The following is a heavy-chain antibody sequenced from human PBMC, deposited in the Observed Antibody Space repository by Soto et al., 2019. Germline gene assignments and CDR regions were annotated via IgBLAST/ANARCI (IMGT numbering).Heavy chain of an antibody. J-gene: IGHJ6*02. CDR2: INPNSGGT. CDR3: ARDPYDFWSGYSMDV. Sequence: ASVKVSCKASGYTFTGYYMHWVRQAPGQGLEWMGWINPNSGGTNYAQKFQGRVTMTRDTSISTAYMELSRLRSDDMAVYYCARDPYDFWSGYSMDVWGQGTTVTVSS. CDR1: GYTFTGYY. V-gene: IGHV1-2*02. D-gene: IGHD3-3*01.